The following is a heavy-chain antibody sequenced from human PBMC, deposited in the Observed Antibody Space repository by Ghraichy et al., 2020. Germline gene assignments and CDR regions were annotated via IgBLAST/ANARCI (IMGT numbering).Heavy chain of an antibody. J-gene: IGHJ4*02. D-gene: IGHD3-22*01. Sequence: GGSLRLSCAASGFTFSDYYMSWIRQAPGKGLEWVSYISSSGSTIYYADSVKGRFTISRDNAKNSLYLQMNSLRAEDTAVYYCARDQMYYYDSSGYPGYWGQGTLVTVSS. CDR2: ISSSGSTI. CDR3: ARDQMYYYDSSGYPGY. CDR1: GFTFSDYY. V-gene: IGHV3-11*01.